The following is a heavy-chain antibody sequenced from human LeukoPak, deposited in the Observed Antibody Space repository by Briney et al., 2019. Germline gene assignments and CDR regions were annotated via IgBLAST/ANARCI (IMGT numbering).Heavy chain of an antibody. CDR2: IKQDGSEK. CDR1: GFTFSSYW. D-gene: IGHD3-22*01. V-gene: IGHV3-7*01. J-gene: IGHJ3*02. CDR3: ARYGYYDSSGYHDAFDI. Sequence: GGSLRLSCAASGFTFSSYWMSWVRQAPGKGLEWVANIKQDGSEKYYVDSVKGRFTISRDNVKNSLYLQMNSLRAEDTAVYYCARYGYYDSSGYHDAFDIWGQGTMVTVSS.